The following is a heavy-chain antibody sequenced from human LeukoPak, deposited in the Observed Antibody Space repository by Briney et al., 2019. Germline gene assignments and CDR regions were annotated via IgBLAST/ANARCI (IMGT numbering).Heavy chain of an antibody. CDR2: IYYSGST. Sequence: SETLSLTCTVSGGSISSSSYYWSWIRQPPGKGLEWIGYIYYSGSTNYNPSLKSRVTISVDTSKNQFSLKLSSVTAADTAVYYCARGSGVPRFGVVISPYFDYWGQGTLVTVSS. CDR3: ARGSGVPRFGVVISPYFDY. CDR1: GGSISSSSYY. V-gene: IGHV4-61*05. J-gene: IGHJ4*02. D-gene: IGHD3-3*01.